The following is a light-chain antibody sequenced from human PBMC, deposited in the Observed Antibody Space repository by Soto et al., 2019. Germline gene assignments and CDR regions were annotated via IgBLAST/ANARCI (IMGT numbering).Light chain of an antibody. CDR3: YSYTTTNTWL. V-gene: IGLV2-14*01. J-gene: IGLJ2*01. Sequence: ALTQPASMSGSPGQSITISCAGTSNDVGAYNYVSWYQHHPGQAPKLMIYEVTNRPSGVSPRFSGSKSGNTASLTISGLQAEDEADYHCYSYTTTNTWLFGGGTKVTVL. CDR1: SNDVGAYNY. CDR2: EVT.